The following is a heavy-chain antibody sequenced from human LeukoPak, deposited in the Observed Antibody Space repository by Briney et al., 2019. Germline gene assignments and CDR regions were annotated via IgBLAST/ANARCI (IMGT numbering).Heavy chain of an antibody. J-gene: IGHJ4*02. V-gene: IGHV3-30*18. CDR2: ISYDGSNK. CDR1: GFTFSSYG. Sequence: GGSLRLSCAASGFTFSSYGMHWVRQAPGKGLEWVAVISYDGSNKYYADSVRGRFTISRDNSKNTLYLQMNSLRAEDTAVYYCAKDYRDYSSSWYYFEYWGQGTLVTVSS. D-gene: IGHD6-13*01. CDR3: AKDYRDYSSSWYYFEY.